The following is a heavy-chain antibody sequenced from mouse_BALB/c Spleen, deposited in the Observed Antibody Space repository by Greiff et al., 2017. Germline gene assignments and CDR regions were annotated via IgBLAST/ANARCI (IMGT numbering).Heavy chain of an antibody. CDR2: ILPGSGST. Sequence: QVQLQQSGAELMKPGASVKISCKATGYTFSSYWIEWVKQRPGHGLEWIGEILPGSGSTNYNEKFKGKATFTADTSSNTAYMQLSSLTSEDSAVYYCARRVVYYDYFDYWGQGTTLTVSS. J-gene: IGHJ2*01. V-gene: IGHV1-9*01. CDR3: ARRVVYYDYFDY. CDR1: GYTFSSYW. D-gene: IGHD2-4*01.